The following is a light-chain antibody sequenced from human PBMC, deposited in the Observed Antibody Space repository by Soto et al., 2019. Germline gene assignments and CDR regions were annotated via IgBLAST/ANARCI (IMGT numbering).Light chain of an antibody. CDR1: QSVSSSY. CDR2: GAS. CDR3: QQYGSSPYT. Sequence: EIVLTQSPGTLSLSPGERATLSCRASQSVSSSYLAWYQQKPGQAPILLIYGASSRATGIPDRFSGSGSGTDFTLTISRLEPVDFAVYYCQQYGSSPYTFGQGTKLEIK. V-gene: IGKV3-20*01. J-gene: IGKJ2*01.